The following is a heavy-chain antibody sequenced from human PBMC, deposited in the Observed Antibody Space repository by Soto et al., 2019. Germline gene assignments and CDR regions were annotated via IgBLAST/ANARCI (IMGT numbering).Heavy chain of an antibody. CDR3: AKLGGGASGPYYYYMDV. D-gene: IGHD3-16*01. CDR2: ISGSGGST. CDR1: GFTFSSYA. Sequence: GGSLRLSCAASGFTFSSYAMSWVRQAPGKGLEWVSAISGSGGSTYYADSVKGRFTISRDNSKNTLYLQMNSLRAEDTAVYYCAKLGGGASGPYYYYMDVWGKGTTVTVSS. J-gene: IGHJ6*03. V-gene: IGHV3-23*01.